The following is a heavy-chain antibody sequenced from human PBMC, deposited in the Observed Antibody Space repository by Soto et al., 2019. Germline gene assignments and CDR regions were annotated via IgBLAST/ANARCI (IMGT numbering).Heavy chain of an antibody. CDR1: GYTFTSYG. CDR3: ARVPQGIAVAGRIFDY. D-gene: IGHD6-19*01. CDR2: ISAYNGNT. J-gene: IGHJ4*02. Sequence: ASVKASCKASGYTFTSYGISWVRQAPGQGLEWMGWISAYNGNTNYAQKLQGRVTMTTDTSTSTAYMELRSPRSDDTAVYYCARVPQGIAVAGRIFDYWGQGTLVTVSS. V-gene: IGHV1-18*04.